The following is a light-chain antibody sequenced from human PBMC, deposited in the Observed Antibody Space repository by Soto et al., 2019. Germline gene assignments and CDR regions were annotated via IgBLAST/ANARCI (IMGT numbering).Light chain of an antibody. CDR2: DVS. V-gene: IGLV2-14*01. CDR3: SSYTSSRTLV. CDR1: SSDVGGYNY. J-gene: IGLJ1*01. Sequence: QSVLTQPASVSGSPGQSITISCTGTSSDVGGYNYVSWYQQHPGKVPKLMIYDVSDRPSGVSSRFSGSKAGNTASLTISGLQAEDEADYYCSSYTSSRTLVFGTGTKVHRP.